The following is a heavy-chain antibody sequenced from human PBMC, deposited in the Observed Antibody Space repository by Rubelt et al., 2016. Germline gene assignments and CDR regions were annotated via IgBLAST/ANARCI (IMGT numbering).Heavy chain of an antibody. CDR1: G. V-gene: IGHV1-18*01. J-gene: IGHJ6*02. Sequence: GISWVRQAPGQGLEWMGWISGYNGNTKYAQKVQGRVTMTKDTSTSTAYMELRSLRSDDTAVYYCVRWGRDRYFDWTYDMDVWGQGTTVTVSS. D-gene: IGHD3-9*01. CDR3: VRWGRDRYFDWTYDMDV. CDR2: ISGYNGNT.